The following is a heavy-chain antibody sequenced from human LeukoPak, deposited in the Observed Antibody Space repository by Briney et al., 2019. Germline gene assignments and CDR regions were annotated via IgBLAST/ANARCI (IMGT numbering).Heavy chain of an antibody. J-gene: IGHJ3*02. D-gene: IGHD1-26*01. CDR3: ARDFGRPGATNAFDI. V-gene: IGHV3-74*01. CDR2: IFGDGSRT. Sequence: GRSLRLSCAASGFSFSNYGMHWVRQAPGQGLVWVSLIFGDGSRTNYADSVKGRFTISRDNAKNTLYLQMNSLRAEDTAVYYCARDFGRPGATNAFDIWGQGAVVTVSS. CDR1: GFSFSNYG.